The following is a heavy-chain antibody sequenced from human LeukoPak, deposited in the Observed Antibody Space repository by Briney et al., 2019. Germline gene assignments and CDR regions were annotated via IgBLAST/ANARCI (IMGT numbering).Heavy chain of an antibody. CDR3: TRHAASGGSGVDY. CDR1: GFTFSGSA. CDR2: IRSKANSYAT. V-gene: IGHV3-73*01. Sequence: GGSLKLSCAAWGFTFSGSAMHWVRQASGKGREGVGRIRSKANSYATAYAASVKGRFTISRDDSKNTAYLQMNSLKTEDTAVYYCTRHAASGGSGVDYWGRGTLVTVSS. D-gene: IGHD3-10*01. J-gene: IGHJ4*02.